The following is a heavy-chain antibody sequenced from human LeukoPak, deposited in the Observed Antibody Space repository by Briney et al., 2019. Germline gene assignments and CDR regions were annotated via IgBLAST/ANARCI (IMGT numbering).Heavy chain of an antibody. Sequence: GTSVKVSCKASGFTFTSSAIQWVRQARGQRLEWIGWIVVGSGNTNYAQKFQERVTITRDMSTSTAYMELSSLRSEDTAVYYCAADREGYYDILTGYLNYYGMDVWGQGTTVTVSS. V-gene: IGHV1-58*02. CDR2: IVVGSGNT. CDR3: AADREGYYDILTGYLNYYGMDV. J-gene: IGHJ6*02. D-gene: IGHD3-9*01. CDR1: GFTFTSSA.